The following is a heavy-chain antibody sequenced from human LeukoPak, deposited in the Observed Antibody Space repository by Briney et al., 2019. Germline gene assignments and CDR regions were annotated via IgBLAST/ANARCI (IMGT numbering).Heavy chain of an antibody. Sequence: GGSLRLSCAASGFTFSSYSMIWVRQAPGKGLEWVSAISGSGGSTYYADSVKGRFTISRDNSKNTLYLQMNSLRAEDTAVYYCAKPYSNSLYYYYMDVWGKGTTVTVSS. D-gene: IGHD6-6*01. V-gene: IGHV3-23*01. CDR1: GFTFSSYS. CDR2: ISGSGGST. CDR3: AKPYSNSLYYYYMDV. J-gene: IGHJ6*03.